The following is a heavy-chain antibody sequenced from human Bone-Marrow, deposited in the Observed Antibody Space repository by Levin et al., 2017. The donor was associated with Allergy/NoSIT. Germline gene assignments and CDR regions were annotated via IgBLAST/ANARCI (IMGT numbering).Heavy chain of an antibody. V-gene: IGHV4-31*03. J-gene: IGHJ4*02. D-gene: IGHD2-21*02. CDR2: IYSSGTT. Sequence: LRLSCTVSGGSITSGDYYWTWIRQHPVKGLEYIGYIYSSGTTYYNASLKSRVAISIDRANNQFSLRLSSVTAAGTAVYYCAREYTSGDHGGYFDYWGQGTLVTVSS. CDR3: AREYTSGDHGGYFDY. CDR1: GGSITSGDYY.